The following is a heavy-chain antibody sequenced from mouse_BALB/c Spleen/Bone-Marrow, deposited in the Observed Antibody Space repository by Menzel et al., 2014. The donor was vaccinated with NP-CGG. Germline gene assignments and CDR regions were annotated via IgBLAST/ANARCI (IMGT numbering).Heavy chain of an antibody. D-gene: IGHD4-1*01. CDR1: GFSLTNYA. J-gene: IGHJ4*01. CDR3: VKLPNWDYAMDY. V-gene: IGHV2-3*01. CDR2: IWGDGST. Sequence: VHLVESGPGLVAPSQSLSIPCTVSGFSLTNYASSWVRQPPGKGLEWLGVIWGDGSTNYHSALISRLSISKDNSKSXVFLKLNSVQADDTATYFCVKLPNWDYAMDYWGQGTSVTVSS.